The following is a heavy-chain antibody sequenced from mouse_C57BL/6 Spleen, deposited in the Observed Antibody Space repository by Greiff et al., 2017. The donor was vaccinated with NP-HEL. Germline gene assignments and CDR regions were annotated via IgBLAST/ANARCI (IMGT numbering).Heavy chain of an antibody. CDR1: GYSITSGYY. CDR2: ISYDGSN. Sequence: VQLKQSGPGLVKPSQSLSLTCSVTGYSITSGYYWNWIRQFPGNKLEWMGYISYDGSNNYNPSLKNRISITRDTSKNQFFLKLNSWTTEDTAKYYCARAVYYYGSSSFYFDYWGQGTTLTVSS. CDR3: ARAVYYYGSSSFYFDY. V-gene: IGHV3-6*01. J-gene: IGHJ2*01. D-gene: IGHD1-1*01.